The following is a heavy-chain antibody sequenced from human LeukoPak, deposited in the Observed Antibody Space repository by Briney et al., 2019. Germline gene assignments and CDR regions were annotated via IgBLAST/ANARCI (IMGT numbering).Heavy chain of an antibody. CDR3: AKNIYDWNSFYFDS. J-gene: IGHJ4*02. Sequence: PSETLSLTCTGSLGSISGSLFYWAWIRQPPGKGLEWIRSIYYSGSTYYNPSLKSRVTISLDMSKNQFSLNLRSVTAADTAVYYCAKNIYDWNSFYFDSWGQGTLVTVSS. V-gene: IGHV4-39*01. D-gene: IGHD1-7*01. CDR1: LGSISGSLFY. CDR2: IYYSGST.